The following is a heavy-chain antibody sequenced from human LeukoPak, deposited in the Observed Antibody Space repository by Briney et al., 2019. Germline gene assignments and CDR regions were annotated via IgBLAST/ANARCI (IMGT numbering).Heavy chain of an antibody. V-gene: IGHV3-23*01. D-gene: IGHD5-18*01. Sequence: PGASLRLSCAASGFIFSSYAMSWVRLAPGKGLEWVSGISGSGGTTYYAGSVKGRFTISRDNSQSTLYLQMNGLRADDTAVYYCAKMDARTTAMRAMDVWGQGTTVTVSS. CDR2: ISGSGGTT. J-gene: IGHJ6*02. CDR3: AKMDARTTAMRAMDV. CDR1: GFIFSSYA.